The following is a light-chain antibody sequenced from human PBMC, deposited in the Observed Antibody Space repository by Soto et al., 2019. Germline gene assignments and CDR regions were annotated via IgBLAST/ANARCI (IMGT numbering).Light chain of an antibody. Sequence: QSVLTQPPSASGXPXQXVTXSCTXTSXDVGGYNYVSWYQQHPGKAPKLMIYEVSKRPSGVPDRFSGSKSGNTASLTVSGLQAEDEADYYCSSYAGSNNVVFGGGTKVTVL. V-gene: IGLV2-8*01. CDR1: SXDVGGYNY. J-gene: IGLJ2*01. CDR2: EVS. CDR3: SSYAGSNNVV.